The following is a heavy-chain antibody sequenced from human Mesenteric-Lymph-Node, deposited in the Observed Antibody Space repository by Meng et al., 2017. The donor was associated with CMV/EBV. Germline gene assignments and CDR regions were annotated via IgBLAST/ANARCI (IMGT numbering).Heavy chain of an antibody. J-gene: IGHJ4*02. Sequence: SETLSLTCTVSGGSISSSDYFWGWVRQPPGKGLEWIGSVYYYTGRTYYSPSLQSRVTISGDTSMNQFSLKLNSVAAADTAVYYCARADYDFRSPYSFHYFDSWGQGTLVTVSS. CDR1: GGSISSSDYF. CDR2: VYYYTGRT. CDR3: ARADYDFRSPYSFHYFDS. V-gene: IGHV4-39*01. D-gene: IGHD3-3*01.